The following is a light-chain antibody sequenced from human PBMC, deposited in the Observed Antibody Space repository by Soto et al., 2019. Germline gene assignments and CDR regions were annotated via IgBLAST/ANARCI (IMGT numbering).Light chain of an antibody. Sequence: EIVMTQSPATLSVSPGERATLSCRASQSVSSNLAWYQQKPGQAPRLLIYGASTRATGIPARFSGSGSGTEFTRTISSLQSEDFAVSYCQQYNNWPWTFGQGTKVSIK. J-gene: IGKJ1*01. V-gene: IGKV3-15*01. CDR2: GAS. CDR1: QSVSSN. CDR3: QQYNNWPWT.